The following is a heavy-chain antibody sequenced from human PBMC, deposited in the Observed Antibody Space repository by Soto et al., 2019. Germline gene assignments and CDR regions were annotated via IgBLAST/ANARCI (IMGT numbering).Heavy chain of an antibody. J-gene: IGHJ6*02. Sequence: ASVKVSCKASGYTFTGYYMHWVRQAPGQGLEWMGWINPNSGGTNYAQKFQGWVTMTRDTSISTAYMELSRLRSDDTAVYYCARASLTTRVLLGFGELLPTHYYYGMDVWGQGTTVTVSS. CDR3: ARASLTTRVLLGFGELLPTHYYYGMDV. CDR2: INPNSGGT. V-gene: IGHV1-2*04. D-gene: IGHD3-10*01. CDR1: GYTFTGYY.